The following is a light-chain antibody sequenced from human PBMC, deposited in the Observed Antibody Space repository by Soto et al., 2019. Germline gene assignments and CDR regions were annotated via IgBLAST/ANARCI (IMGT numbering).Light chain of an antibody. Sequence: EIVLTQSPGTLSLSPGERATLSCRASLSVSSSYLAWYQQKPGQAPRLLIYGASSRATGIPDRFSGSGSGTDFTLTISRLEPEDFAVYYCQQYGSSVLTFGGGTKVEIK. J-gene: IGKJ4*01. CDR3: QQYGSSVLT. CDR1: LSVSSSY. V-gene: IGKV3-20*01. CDR2: GAS.